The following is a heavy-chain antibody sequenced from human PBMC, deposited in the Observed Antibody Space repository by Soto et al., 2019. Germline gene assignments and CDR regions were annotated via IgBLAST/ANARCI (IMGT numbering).Heavy chain of an antibody. J-gene: IGHJ3*02. V-gene: IGHV3-74*01. Sequence: GGSLRLSCAASGFTFSSYWMHWVRQAPGKGLVWVSRINSDGSSTSYADSVKGRFTISRDNAKNTLYLQMNSLRAEDTAVYYCAIDAPSEYSSSSDAFDIWGQGTMVTVSS. CDR2: INSDGSST. CDR1: GFTFSSYW. CDR3: AIDAPSEYSSSSDAFDI. D-gene: IGHD6-6*01.